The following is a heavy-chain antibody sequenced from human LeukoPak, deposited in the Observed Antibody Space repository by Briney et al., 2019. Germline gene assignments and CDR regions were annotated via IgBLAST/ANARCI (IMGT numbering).Heavy chain of an antibody. D-gene: IGHD4-17*01. CDR3: ARARMTTVKFFDY. CDR1: GGSFSSYY. V-gene: IGHV4-34*01. J-gene: IGHJ4*02. CDR2: INPSGST. Sequence: SETLSLTCAVYGGSFSSYYWSWIRQPPGKGLEWIGEINPSGSTSYNPSLKSRVTISVDTSKNQFSLKLSSVTAADTAVYYCARARMTTVKFFDYWGQGTLVTVPS.